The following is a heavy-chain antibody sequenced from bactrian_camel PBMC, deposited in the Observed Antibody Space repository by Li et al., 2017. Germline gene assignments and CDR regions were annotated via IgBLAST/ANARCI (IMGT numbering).Heavy chain of an antibody. CDR3: SKGWGLGAMVRDPV. J-gene: IGHJ4*01. V-gene: IGHV3S40*01. CDR1: GYAFSNYA. CDR2: INYGGANT. Sequence: VQLVESGGGLVQPGESVRLSCGGSGYAFSNYAMVWVRQVPGKGLEWVSAINYGGANTYYTDSVKGRFTISRDNAKNTLYLQLNNVKVEDTATYYCSKGWGLGAMVRDPVRGPGTQVTVS. D-gene: IGHD5*01.